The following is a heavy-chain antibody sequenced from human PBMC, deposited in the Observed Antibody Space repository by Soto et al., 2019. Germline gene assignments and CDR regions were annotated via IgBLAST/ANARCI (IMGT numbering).Heavy chain of an antibody. CDR2: IGSRTSDI. J-gene: IGHJ3*02. Sequence: PGGSLRLSCAASGFTLSRHTMKWVRQAPGKGLEWVSFIGSRTSDIYYADSVKGRFTISRDNAKNSLYLDLTRLRAEDTAVYFCVRDYYDTSGYPNTFDMWGQGTMVTVSS. V-gene: IGHV3-21*01. D-gene: IGHD3-22*01. CDR3: VRDYYDTSGYPNTFDM. CDR1: GFTLSRHT.